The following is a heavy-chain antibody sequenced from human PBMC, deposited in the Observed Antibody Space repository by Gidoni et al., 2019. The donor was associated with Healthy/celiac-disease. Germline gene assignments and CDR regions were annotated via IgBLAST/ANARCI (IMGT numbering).Heavy chain of an antibody. D-gene: IGHD3-10*01. Sequence: QVQLVQSGAEVKKPGASVTVPCRASGYTFTSYAMHWVRQAPGQRLEWMGWINAGNGNTKYSQKFQGRVTITRDTSASTAYMELSSLRSEDTAVYYCARDQVRGVISYYYGMDVWGQGTTVTVSS. CDR1: GYTFTSYA. CDR3: ARDQVRGVISYYYGMDV. J-gene: IGHJ6*02. V-gene: IGHV1-3*01. CDR2: INAGNGNT.